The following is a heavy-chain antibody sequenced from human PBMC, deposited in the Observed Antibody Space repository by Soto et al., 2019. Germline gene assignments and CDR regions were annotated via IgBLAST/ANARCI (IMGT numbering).Heavy chain of an antibody. CDR1: GGSISSSSYY. CDR2: IYYSGST. D-gene: IGHD4-17*01. CDR3: ASLYLYGDYRAGFDY. V-gene: IGHV4-39*01. Sequence: QLQLQESGPGLVKPSETLSLTCTVSGGSISSSSYYWGWIRRPPGKGLEWIGSIYYSGSTYYNPSLKSRVTISVDTSKNQFSLKLSSVTAADTAVYYCASLYLYGDYRAGFDYWGQGTLVTVSS. J-gene: IGHJ4*02.